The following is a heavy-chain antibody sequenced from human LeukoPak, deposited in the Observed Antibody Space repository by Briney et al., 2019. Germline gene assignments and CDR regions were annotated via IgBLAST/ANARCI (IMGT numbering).Heavy chain of an antibody. D-gene: IGHD4/OR15-4a*01. CDR1: GDSISSSNW. J-gene: IGHJ4*02. V-gene: IGHV4-4*02. CDR3: ARDLTRSGYFDY. Sequence: GTLSLTCAVSGDSISSSNWWSWVRQPPEKGLEWIGEIYHSGSTNYNPSLKSRVTISVDKSKNQFSLKLSSVTAADTAVYYCARDLTRSGYFDYWGQGTLVTVSS. CDR2: IYHSGST.